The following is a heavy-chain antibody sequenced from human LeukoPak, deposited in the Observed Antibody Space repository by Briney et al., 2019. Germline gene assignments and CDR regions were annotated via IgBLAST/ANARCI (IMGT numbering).Heavy chain of an antibody. D-gene: IGHD3-22*01. CDR2: IKQDGSAK. CDR3: ATSYDSSGNN. V-gene: IGHV3-7*01. Sequence: GGSLRLSCAASGFTFSTYAMSWVRQAPGKGLEWVANIKQDGSAKYYVDSVKGRFTISRDNARNSLYLEMNNLRAEDTAIYYCATSYDSSGNNWGQGTLVTVSS. CDR1: GFTFSTYA. J-gene: IGHJ4*02.